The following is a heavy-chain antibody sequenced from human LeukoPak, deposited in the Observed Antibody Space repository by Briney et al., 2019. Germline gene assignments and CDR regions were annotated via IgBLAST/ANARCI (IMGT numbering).Heavy chain of an antibody. D-gene: IGHD3-10*01. CDR2: ISTYNGNT. Sequence: ASVTVSFTASGYAYIDYGISWVRQAPGQGLEWMGWISTYNGNTIYAEKLQGRVTMTTDTSTSTAYMELRSLRSDDTAVYYCARSMVRAVTQVASDYWGQGTLVTVSS. J-gene: IGHJ4*02. CDR3: ARSMVRAVTQVASDY. V-gene: IGHV1-18*01. CDR1: GYAYIDYG.